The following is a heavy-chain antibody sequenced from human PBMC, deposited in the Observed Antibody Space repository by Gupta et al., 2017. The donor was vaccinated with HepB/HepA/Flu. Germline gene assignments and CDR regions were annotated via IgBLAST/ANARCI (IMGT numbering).Heavy chain of an antibody. CDR2: IYYTGVT. J-gene: IGHJ4*02. CDR1: GGSITNYNYY. D-gene: IGHD1-26*01. CDR3: TRGGPGGY. V-gene: IGHV4-39*01. Sequence: QLQLQESGPGLVKPSETLSLTCTVSGGSITNYNYYWGWIRQPPGKGLEWIGGIYYTGVTDYKPSLKSRVTLSVDTSKNQFSLMVNSVTAADTAVYYCTRGGPGGYWGQGTRVTVSS.